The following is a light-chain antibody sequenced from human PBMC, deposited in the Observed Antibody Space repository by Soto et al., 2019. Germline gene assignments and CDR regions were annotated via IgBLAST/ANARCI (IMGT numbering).Light chain of an antibody. CDR1: QNIRSN. Sequence: EIVMTQSPATLSVSPGERATLSGRASQNIRSNLAWYQQKPGQAPRLLMYGVSTRATGIPARFSGSGSGTEFTLTINSLQSEDFAVYYCKHYNSWPGFGQGTKVDIK. V-gene: IGKV3-15*01. CDR2: GVS. CDR3: KHYNSWPG. J-gene: IGKJ2*01.